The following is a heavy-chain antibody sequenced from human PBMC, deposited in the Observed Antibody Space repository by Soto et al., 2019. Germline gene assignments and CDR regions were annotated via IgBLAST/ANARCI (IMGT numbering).Heavy chain of an antibody. CDR3: FFFQAEDGIRDL. Sequence: LTTSEVGVGWIRQPPGKALEWLALIYWDDDKGYRTSLKSRLTITKDTSKNQVVLTMTNMDPADTATYYCFFFQAEDGIRDL. CDR1: LTTSEVG. V-gene: IGHV2-5*02. J-gene: IGHJ2*01. D-gene: IGHD2-21*01. CDR2: IYWDDDK.